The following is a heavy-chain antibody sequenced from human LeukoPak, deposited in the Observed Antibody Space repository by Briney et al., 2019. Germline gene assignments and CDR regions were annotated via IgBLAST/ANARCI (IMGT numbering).Heavy chain of an antibody. J-gene: IGHJ6*03. CDR3: ASGRYQLLLVYYYYYMDV. CDR2: ISSSGSTI. Sequence: GGSLRLSCAASGFTFSSYAMSWVRQAPGKGLEWVSYISSSGSTIYYADSVKGRFTISRDNAKNSLYLQMNSLRAEDTAVYYCASGRYQLLLVYYYYYMDVWGKGTTVTISS. V-gene: IGHV3-48*04. CDR1: GFTFSSYA. D-gene: IGHD2-2*01.